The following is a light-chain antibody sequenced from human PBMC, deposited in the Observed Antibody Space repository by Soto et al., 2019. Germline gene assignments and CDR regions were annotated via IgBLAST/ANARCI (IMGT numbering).Light chain of an antibody. J-gene: IGKJ5*01. CDR3: QQYNS. Sequence: DIQMTQSPSTLSASVGDRVTITCRASQSISSWLAWYQQKPGKAPKLLIYKASSLESGVPSRFSGSGSGTEFTLTISSLQPDDFATYYCQQYNSFGQGTRLEIK. V-gene: IGKV1-5*03. CDR2: KAS. CDR1: QSISSW.